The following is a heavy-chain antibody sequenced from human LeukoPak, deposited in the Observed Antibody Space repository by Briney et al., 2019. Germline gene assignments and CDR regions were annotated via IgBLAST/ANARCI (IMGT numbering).Heavy chain of an antibody. J-gene: IGHJ4*02. V-gene: IGHV3-21*01. CDR2: ISSSSSYI. D-gene: IGHD6-13*01. CDR3: ARQQQLAQTLN. Sequence: GGSLRLSCAASGFTFSSYSMNWVRQAPGKGLEWVSSISSSSSYIYYADSVKGRFPISRDNAKNSLYLQMNSLRAEDTAVYYCARQQQLAQTLNWGQGTLVTVSS. CDR1: GFTFSSYS.